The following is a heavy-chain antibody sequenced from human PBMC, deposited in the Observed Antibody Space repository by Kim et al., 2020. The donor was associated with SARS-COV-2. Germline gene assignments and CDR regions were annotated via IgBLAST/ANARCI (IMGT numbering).Heavy chain of an antibody. CDR1: GFTFDNYG. CDR3: AKVREQYGDYADRKPDY. CDR2: ITGSGHST. Sequence: GGSLRLSCVASGFTFDNYGMNWVRQAPGKGLEWVSVITGSGHSTYADSVKGRFTISRDNSKNTLYLQMNSLRVEDTAVYYCAKVREQYGDYADRKPDYWRQGTLVSVSS. J-gene: IGHJ4*02. D-gene: IGHD4-17*01. V-gene: IGHV3-23*01.